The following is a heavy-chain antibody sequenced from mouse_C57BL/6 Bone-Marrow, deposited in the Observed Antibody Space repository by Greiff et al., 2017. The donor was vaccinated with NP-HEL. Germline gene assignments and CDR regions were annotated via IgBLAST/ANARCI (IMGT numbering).Heavy chain of an antibody. J-gene: IGHJ4*01. D-gene: IGHD1-1*01. CDR2: IYPRSGNT. CDR1: GYTFTSYG. CDR3: ATTVVATEAMDY. V-gene: IGHV1-81*01. Sequence: QVHVKQSGAELARPGASVKLSCKASGYTFTSYGISWVKQRTGQGLEWIGEIYPRSGNTYYNEKFKGKATLSADKSSSTAYMELRSLTSEDSAVYFCATTVVATEAMDYWGQGTSVTVSS.